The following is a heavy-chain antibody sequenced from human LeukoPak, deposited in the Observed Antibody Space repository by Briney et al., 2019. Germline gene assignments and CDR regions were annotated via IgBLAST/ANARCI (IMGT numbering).Heavy chain of an antibody. CDR1: GFTFSSYG. J-gene: IGHJ4*02. Sequence: PGRSLRLSCAASGFTFSSYGMHWVRQAPGKGLEWVSGISWNSGSIGYADSVKGRFTISRDNAKNSLYLQMNSLGAEDTAVYYCARDLRGSSGWFFDYWGQGTLVTVSS. D-gene: IGHD6-19*01. CDR3: ARDLRGSSGWFFDY. V-gene: IGHV3-9*01. CDR2: ISWNSGSI.